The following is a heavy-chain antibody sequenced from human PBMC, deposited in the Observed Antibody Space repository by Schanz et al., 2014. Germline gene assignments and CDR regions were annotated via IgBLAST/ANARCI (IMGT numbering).Heavy chain of an antibody. CDR2: ISSSSSTI. CDR1: GFTFSGYS. CDR3: ARVKYCTITRCYRTETEGIYYMDV. Sequence: EVQLVESGGGLVQPGGSLRLSCAASGFTFSGYSMNWVRQAPGKGLEWVAYISSSSSTIHYADSVKGRFTISRDNSKNTLYLQMKSLRAEDTAVYYCARVKYCTITRCYRTETEGIYYMDVWGKGTTVTVSS. J-gene: IGHJ6*03. V-gene: IGHV3-48*01. D-gene: IGHD2-2*01.